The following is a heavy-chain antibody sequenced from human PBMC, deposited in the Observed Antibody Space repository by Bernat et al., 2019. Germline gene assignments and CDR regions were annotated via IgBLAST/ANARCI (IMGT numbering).Heavy chain of an antibody. D-gene: IGHD3-16*02. CDR2: ISGYNGNT. V-gene: IGHV1-18*01. CDR1: GYMFTSYG. J-gene: IGHJ4*02. Sequence: QVQLVQSGAEVKNPGASVKVSCKASGYMFTSYGITWLRQAPGQGLEWMGWISGYNGNTDYAQNLQGRVTMTTDTSTTTAYMEVKSLRSDDTAVYYCARDYDYVWETYRNVSAYWGQGTLVTVPS. CDR3: ARDYDYVWETYRNVSAY.